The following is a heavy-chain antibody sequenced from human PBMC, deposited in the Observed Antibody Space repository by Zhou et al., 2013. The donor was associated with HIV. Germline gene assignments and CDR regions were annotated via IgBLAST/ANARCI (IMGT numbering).Heavy chain of an antibody. CDR3: ARGPCEGNDCDDGNWFDP. Sequence: QLVQSGAEVKKPGASVKVSCKASGYTFTKYGIQWVRQVPGQRLEWMGWINDAFGTTRYSLRFQGRVTFTRDTSARTSYMELRSLKSEDTAVYYCARGPCEGNDCDDGNWFDPVGPREP. V-gene: IGHV1-3*01. J-gene: IGHJ5*02. CDR1: GYTFTKYG. CDR2: INDAFGTT. D-gene: IGHD1-1*01.